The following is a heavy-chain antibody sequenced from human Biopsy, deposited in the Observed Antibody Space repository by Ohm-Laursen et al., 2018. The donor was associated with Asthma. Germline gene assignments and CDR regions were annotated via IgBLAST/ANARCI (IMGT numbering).Heavy chain of an antibody. CDR3: ARGPELDV. Sequence: SDTLSLTCDVYPGSFSGFFWTWIRQSPGKGLEWIGETNERGVTNNNPSLKSRVIISIDTYWNRVSLKLTSVTAAGTAVYYCARGPELDVWGQGTTVTVS. CDR2: TNERGVT. J-gene: IGHJ6*02. CDR1: PGSFSGFF. V-gene: IGHV4-34*01.